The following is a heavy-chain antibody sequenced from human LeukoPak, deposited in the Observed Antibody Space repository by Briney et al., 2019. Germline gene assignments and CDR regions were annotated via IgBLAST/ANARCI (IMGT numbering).Heavy chain of an antibody. D-gene: IGHD3-10*01. V-gene: IGHV1-69*10. Sequence: AVKVSCKASGISFTSYAISWVRHAPGQGLEWMGAIVPIYDVTNHAQSFRGRVTMTADQSTSTTYKELSSLSSEDTAMYYCATIYYDSGSPDGYWGQGTLVTVSS. CDR1: GISFTSYA. CDR2: IVPIYDVT. CDR3: ATIYYDSGSPDGY. J-gene: IGHJ4*02.